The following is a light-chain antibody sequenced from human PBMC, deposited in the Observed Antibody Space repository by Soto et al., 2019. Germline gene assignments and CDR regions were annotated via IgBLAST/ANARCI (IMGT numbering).Light chain of an antibody. CDR1: SSNIGAGYD. CDR3: QSYDTSLSGPVV. Sequence: QSVLTQPPSVSGAPGQRVTISCTGSSSNIGAGYDVHWYQQLPGTAPKLLIYLNNNRPSGVPDRFSGSKSDTSASLAITGLQAEDEADYYGQSYDTSLSGPVVIGGGTKLTVL. J-gene: IGLJ2*01. CDR2: LNN. V-gene: IGLV1-40*01.